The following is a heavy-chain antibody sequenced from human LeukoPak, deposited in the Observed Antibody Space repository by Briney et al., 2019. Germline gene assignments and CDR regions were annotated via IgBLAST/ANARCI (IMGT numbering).Heavy chain of an antibody. CDR3: ARTQYDFWSGTYYFDY. CDR1: GGSISSGSYY. V-gene: IGHV4-61*02. Sequence: SQTLSLTCTVSGGSISSGSYYWSWIRQPAGKGLEWIGRIYTSGSTNYNPSLKSRVTISVDTSKSQFSLKLSSGTAADTAVYYCARTQYDFWSGTYYFDYWGQGTLVTVSS. J-gene: IGHJ4*02. CDR2: IYTSGST. D-gene: IGHD3-3*01.